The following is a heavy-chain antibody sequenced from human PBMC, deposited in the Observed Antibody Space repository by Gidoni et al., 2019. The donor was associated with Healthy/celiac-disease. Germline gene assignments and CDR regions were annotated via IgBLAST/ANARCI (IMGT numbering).Heavy chain of an antibody. J-gene: IGHJ4*02. D-gene: IGHD2-21*02. CDR2: ISGSGGST. CDR1: GFTFSSYA. CDR3: AKDRIVVVTAIHDY. V-gene: IGHV3-23*01. Sequence: EVQLLASGGGLVQPGGSMRLSCAASGFTFSSYAMSWVRQAPGKGLEWVSAISGSGGSTYYADSVKGRFTISRDNSKNTLYLQMNSLRAEDTAVYYCAKDRIVVVTAIHDYWGQGTLVTVSS.